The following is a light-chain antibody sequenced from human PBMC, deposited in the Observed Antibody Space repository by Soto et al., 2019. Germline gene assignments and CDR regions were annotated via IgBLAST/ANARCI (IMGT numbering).Light chain of an antibody. J-gene: IGKJ4*01. CDR2: DAS. CDR1: QSVSSY. CDR3: QQRSNWPLT. Sequence: EIVLTQSPGTLSFSPGERATLSCGASQSVSSYLAWYQQKPGQAPRLLIYDASNRATGIPARFSGSGSGTDFTLTISSLEPEDFAIYYCQQRSNWPLTLGGGTKVEIK. V-gene: IGKV3-11*01.